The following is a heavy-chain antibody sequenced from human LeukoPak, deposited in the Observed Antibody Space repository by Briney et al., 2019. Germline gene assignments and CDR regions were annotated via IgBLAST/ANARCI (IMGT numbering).Heavy chain of an antibody. CDR2: INHSGST. Sequence: KASETLSLTCAVYGGSFSGYYWSWIRQPPGKGLEWIGEINHSGSTNYNPSLKSRVTISVDTSKNQFSLKLSSVTAADTAVYYCARRSRGYALDYWGQGTLVTVSS. CDR3: ARRSRGYALDY. CDR1: GGSFSGYY. J-gene: IGHJ4*02. V-gene: IGHV4-34*01. D-gene: IGHD6-25*01.